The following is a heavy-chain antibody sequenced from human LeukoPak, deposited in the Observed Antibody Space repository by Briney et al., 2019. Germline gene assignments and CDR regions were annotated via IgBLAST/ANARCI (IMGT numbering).Heavy chain of an antibody. J-gene: IGHJ3*02. V-gene: IGHV4-4*07. D-gene: IGHD3-16*01. Sequence: SETLSLTCTVSGGSISSCYWYWIRQPAGKGLEWIGLIYTSGSTNYNPSLKSRVTMSVDTSKNQFSLKLSSVTAADTAVYYCARGGIGNAFDIWGQGTMVTVSS. CDR2: IYTSGST. CDR1: GGSISSCY. CDR3: ARGGIGNAFDI.